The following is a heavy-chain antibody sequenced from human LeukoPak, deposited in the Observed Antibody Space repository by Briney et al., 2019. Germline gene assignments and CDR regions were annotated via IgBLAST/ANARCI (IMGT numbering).Heavy chain of an antibody. Sequence: SETLSLTCAVFGGSLSGYYWSWIRQPPGKGLEWIGEISHSGTTNYNPSLKSRVTISVDTSKNQFSLKLSPVTAADTAVYYCASRSGFLWGQGTLVTVSS. V-gene: IGHV4-34*01. CDR2: ISHSGTT. CDR1: GGSLSGYY. CDR3: ASRSGFL. D-gene: IGHD3-22*01. J-gene: IGHJ4*02.